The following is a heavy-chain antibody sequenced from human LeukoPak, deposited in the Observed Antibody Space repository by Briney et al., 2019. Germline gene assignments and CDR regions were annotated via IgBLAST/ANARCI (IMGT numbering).Heavy chain of an antibody. Sequence: GGSLRLSCAASGFTFSSYWMSWVRQAPGKGLEWVANIKQDGSEKYYVDSVKGRFTISRDNAKNSLYLQMNSLRAEDTAVYYCARFNSPPGYYYYYGMDVWGQGTTVTVSS. D-gene: IGHD6-13*01. CDR1: GFTFSSYW. V-gene: IGHV3-7*01. CDR2: IKQDGSEK. CDR3: ARFNSPPGYYYYYGMDV. J-gene: IGHJ6*02.